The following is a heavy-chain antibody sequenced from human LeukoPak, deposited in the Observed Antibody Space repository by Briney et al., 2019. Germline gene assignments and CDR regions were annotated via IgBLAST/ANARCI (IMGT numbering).Heavy chain of an antibody. CDR3: ARGVLWFGESKNDY. CDR2: INPSGGST. J-gene: IGHJ4*02. D-gene: IGHD3-10*01. Sequence: GGSLRLSCAASGYTFTSYYMHWVRQAPGQGLEWMGIINPSGGSTSYAQKFQGRVTMTRDTSTSTVYMELSSLRSEDTAVYYCARGVLWFGESKNDYWGQGTLVTVSS. CDR1: GYTFTSYY. V-gene: IGHV1-46*01.